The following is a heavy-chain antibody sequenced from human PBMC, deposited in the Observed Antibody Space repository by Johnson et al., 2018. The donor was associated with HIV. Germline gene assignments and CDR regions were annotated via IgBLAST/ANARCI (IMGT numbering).Heavy chain of an antibody. D-gene: IGHD6-13*01. CDR3: ARDGESQQLPLGDAFDI. CDR2: IWYNGRNK. V-gene: IGHV3-33*01. CDR1: GFTFTNYA. J-gene: IGHJ3*02. Sequence: QVQLVDSGGGVFQPGRSLRLSCSASGFTFTNYAMHWVRQAPGKGLAWVAVIWYNGRNKHYAGSVQGRFTISRDNSKNTLYLQMSSLRAEDTAMYYCARDGESQQLPLGDAFDIWGQGTVVTVSS.